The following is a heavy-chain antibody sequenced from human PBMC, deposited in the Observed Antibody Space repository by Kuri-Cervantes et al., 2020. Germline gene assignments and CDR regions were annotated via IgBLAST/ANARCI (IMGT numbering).Heavy chain of an antibody. D-gene: IGHD4-17*01. CDR2: IYYSGST. J-gene: IGHJ4*02. V-gene: IGHV4-59*13. CDR1: GGSISSYY. CDR3: ARTSHGDPFDH. Sequence: SETLSLTCTVSGGSISSYYWSWIRQPPGKGLEWIGYIYYSGSTNYNPSLKSRVTISVDASKNQFSLKLSSVTAADTAVYYCARTSHGDPFDHWGQGTLVTVSS.